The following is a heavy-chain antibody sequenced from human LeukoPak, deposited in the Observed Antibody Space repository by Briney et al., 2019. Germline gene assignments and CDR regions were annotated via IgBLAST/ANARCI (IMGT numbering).Heavy chain of an antibody. J-gene: IGHJ5*02. D-gene: IGHD6-6*01. CDR2: INHSGST. Sequence: SETLSLTCAVYGGSFSGYYWGWIRQPPGKGLEWIGEINHSGSTNYNPSLKSRVTISVDTSKNQFSLKLSSVTAADTAVYYCARGLVSRIAARVASSFDPWGQGTLVTVSS. CDR3: ARGLVSRIAARVASSFDP. V-gene: IGHV4-34*01. CDR1: GGSFSGYY.